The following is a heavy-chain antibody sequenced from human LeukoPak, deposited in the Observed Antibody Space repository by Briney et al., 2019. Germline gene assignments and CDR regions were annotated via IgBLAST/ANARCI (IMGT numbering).Heavy chain of an antibody. CDR2: ISASGSST. J-gene: IGHJ5*02. CDR3: AKHLGWEPSGSKWFDP. V-gene: IGHV3-23*01. CDR1: GFTFSAYA. D-gene: IGHD6-25*01. Sequence: GGSLRLSCVASGFTFSAYAMSWVRQAPGKGLEWVSGISASGSSTYYADSVEGRFTISRDNSKNTLYLQMNSLRAEDTAVYYCAKHLGWEPSGSKWFDPWGQGTLVTVSS.